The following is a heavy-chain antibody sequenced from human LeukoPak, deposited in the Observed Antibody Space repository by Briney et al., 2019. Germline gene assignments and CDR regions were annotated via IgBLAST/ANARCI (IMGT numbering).Heavy chain of an antibody. CDR3: ARHIRGYSYGPFDY. CDR1: GGSISSYY. D-gene: IGHD5-18*01. CDR2: IYYSGST. Sequence: PSETLSLTCTVSGGSISSYYWSWIRQPPRKGLEWIGYIYYSGSTNYNPSLKSRVTISVDTSKNQFSLKLTSVTAADTAVYYRARHIRGYSYGPFDYWGQGSLVTVSS. J-gene: IGHJ4*02. V-gene: IGHV4-59*08.